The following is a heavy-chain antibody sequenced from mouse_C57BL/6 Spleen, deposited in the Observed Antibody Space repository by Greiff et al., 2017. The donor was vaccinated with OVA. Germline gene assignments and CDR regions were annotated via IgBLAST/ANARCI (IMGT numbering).Heavy chain of an antibody. Sequence: QVQLQQPGAELVMPGASVKLSCKASGYTFTSYWMHWVKQRPGQGLEWIGEIDPSDSYTNYNQKFKGKSTLTVDKSSSTAYMQLISLTSEDSAVYYCARNTYYYGSSYVDYWGQGTTLTVSS. CDR2: IDPSDSYT. D-gene: IGHD1-1*01. V-gene: IGHV1-69*01. CDR3: ARNTYYYGSSYVDY. CDR1: GYTFTSYW. J-gene: IGHJ2*01.